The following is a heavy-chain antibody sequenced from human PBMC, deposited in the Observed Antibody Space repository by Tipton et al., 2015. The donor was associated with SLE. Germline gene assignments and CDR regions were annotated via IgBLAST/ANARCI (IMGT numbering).Heavy chain of an antibody. CDR2: VFYGGRY. CDR3: ARSTDQNWFDP. Sequence: LRLSCTVSNGSITSLYDYWGWVRQPPGKGLEWLGSVFYGGRYYYNASLRSRVTISVDTVKTQVSLKLTSVTAADTAVYYCARSTDQNWFDPWGQGTLVTVSS. D-gene: IGHD2-2*01. CDR1: NGSITSLYDY. V-gene: IGHV4-39*07. J-gene: IGHJ5*02.